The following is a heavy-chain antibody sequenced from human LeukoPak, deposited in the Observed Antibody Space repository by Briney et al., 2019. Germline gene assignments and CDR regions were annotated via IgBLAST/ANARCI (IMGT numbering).Heavy chain of an antibody. Sequence: GGSLRLSCAASGFTVSSNYMSWVRQAPGKGLEWVSVIYSGGSTYCADSVKGRFTISRDNSKNTLYLQMNSLRAEDTAVYYCARVRGRDAFDIWGQGTMVTVSS. V-gene: IGHV3-66*01. D-gene: IGHD2-15*01. J-gene: IGHJ3*02. CDR1: GFTVSSNY. CDR2: IYSGGST. CDR3: ARVRGRDAFDI.